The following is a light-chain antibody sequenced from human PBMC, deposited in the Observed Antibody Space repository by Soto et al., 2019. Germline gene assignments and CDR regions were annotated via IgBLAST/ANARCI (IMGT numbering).Light chain of an antibody. V-gene: IGLV2-14*01. CDR2: DVR. J-gene: IGLJ1*01. CDR1: SSDVGGYNY. CDR3: SSYTSSSTYV. Sequence: QSALTQPASVSGSPGQSITISCTGTSSDVGGYNYVSWYQQHPGKAPKLMIYDVRNRPSGVSNRFSGSKSGNTASLTISGLRAEDEADYYCSSYTSSSTYVFGTGTKVTVL.